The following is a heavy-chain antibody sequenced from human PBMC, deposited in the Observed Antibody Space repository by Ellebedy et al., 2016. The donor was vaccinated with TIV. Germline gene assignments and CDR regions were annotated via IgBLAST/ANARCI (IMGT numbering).Heavy chain of an antibody. J-gene: IGHJ3*02. Sequence: PGGSLRLSCGASGFTFSSHWMSWVRQAPGKGLDWVANIKEDGSEKYYVDSVKGRFTISRDNANKSLYLQMNSLRAEDTAVYYCARQGYYNDFDMWGQGTMVTVSS. CDR3: ARQGYYNDFDM. CDR2: IKEDGSEK. D-gene: IGHD3-22*01. V-gene: IGHV3-7*03. CDR1: GFTFSSHW.